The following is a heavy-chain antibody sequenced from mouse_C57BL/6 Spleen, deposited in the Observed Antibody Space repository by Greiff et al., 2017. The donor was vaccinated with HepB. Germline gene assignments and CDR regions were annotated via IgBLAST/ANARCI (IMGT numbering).Heavy chain of an antibody. V-gene: IGHV1-76*01. CDR2: IYPGSGNT. D-gene: IGHD2-1*01. CDR1: GYTFTDYY. J-gene: IGHJ3*01. Sequence: QVQLQQSGAELVRPGASVKLSCKASGYTFTDYYINWVKQRPGQGLEWIARIYPGSGNTYYNEKFKGKATLTAEKSSSTASMQLSSLTSEDSAVYFCARSPIYYGNYTFAYWGQGTLVTVSA. CDR3: ARSPIYYGNYTFAY.